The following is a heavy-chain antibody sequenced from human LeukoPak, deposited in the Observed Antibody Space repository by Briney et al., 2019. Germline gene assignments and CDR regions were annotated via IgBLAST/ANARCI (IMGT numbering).Heavy chain of an antibody. V-gene: IGHV3-30*04. CDR1: GFTFSSYA. Sequence: GGSLRLSCAASGFTFSSYAMHWVRQAPGKGLEWVAVISYDGSNKYYADSVKGRFTISRENSKNTLYLQMNSLRAEDTAVYYCARLPYYDFWSGYYDWGQGTLVTVSS. CDR3: ARLPYYDFWSGYYD. J-gene: IGHJ4*02. CDR2: ISYDGSNK. D-gene: IGHD3-3*01.